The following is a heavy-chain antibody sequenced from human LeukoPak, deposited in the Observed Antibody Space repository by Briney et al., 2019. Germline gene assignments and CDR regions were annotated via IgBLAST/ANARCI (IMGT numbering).Heavy chain of an antibody. Sequence: ASVKVSCKASGYTFTGYYMHWVRHAPGQGLEWMGRINPNSGGTNYAQKFQGRVTMTRDTSISTAYMELSRLRSDDTAVYYCARSTVGYCSGGSCYSGDNWFDHWGQGTLVTVFS. CDR2: INPNSGGT. V-gene: IGHV1-2*06. CDR1: GYTFTGYY. J-gene: IGHJ5*02. D-gene: IGHD2-15*01. CDR3: ARSTVGYCSGGSCYSGDNWFDH.